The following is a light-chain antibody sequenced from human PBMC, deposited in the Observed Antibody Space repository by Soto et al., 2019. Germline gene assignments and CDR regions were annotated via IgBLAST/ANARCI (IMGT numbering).Light chain of an antibody. J-gene: IGKJ3*01. CDR1: QSVSNNY. CDR2: GAS. V-gene: IGKV3-20*01. Sequence: EIVLTQSPGTLSLSPGESATLSCRASQSVSNNYLAWYQQKPGQAPRLLISGASNRATGIPDRFSGSGYGTDFTLAISRLEPEDFAVYYCQQYGTSPFTFGPGTKVDLK. CDR3: QQYGTSPFT.